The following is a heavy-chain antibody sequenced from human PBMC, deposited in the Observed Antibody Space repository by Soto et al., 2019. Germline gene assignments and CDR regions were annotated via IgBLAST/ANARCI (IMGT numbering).Heavy chain of an antibody. Sequence: SETLSLTCTVSGGSISSGGHYWSWIRQHPGKGLEWIGYIYHSGSTYYNPSLKSRVTISVDTSKNQFSLKLSSVIAADTAVYYCARGLGGYGSGSSYFDYWGQGTLV. CDR1: GGSISSGGHY. CDR3: ARGLGGYGSGSSYFDY. J-gene: IGHJ4*02. D-gene: IGHD3-10*01. V-gene: IGHV4-31*03. CDR2: IYHSGST.